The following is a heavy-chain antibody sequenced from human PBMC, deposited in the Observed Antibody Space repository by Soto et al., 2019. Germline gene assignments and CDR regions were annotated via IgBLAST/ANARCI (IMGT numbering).Heavy chain of an antibody. D-gene: IGHD1-7*01. Sequence: QVQLQESGPGLVKPSETLSLTCTVSGGSISSYYWSWIRQPPGKGLEWIGYIYYSGSTNYNPSLXGXVXIXXATSKNRFSLKLSSVTAADTAVYYCARRYGTTFDYWGQGTLVTVSS. V-gene: IGHV4-59*01. J-gene: IGHJ4*02. CDR1: GGSISSYY. CDR2: IYYSGST. CDR3: ARRYGTTFDY.